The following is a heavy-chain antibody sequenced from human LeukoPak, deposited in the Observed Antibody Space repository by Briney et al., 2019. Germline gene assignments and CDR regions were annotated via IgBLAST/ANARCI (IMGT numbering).Heavy chain of an antibody. CDR3: ARDVVGTLDY. CDR2: IKEDESAK. Sequence: GGSLRLSCAASGFTFSSYWMAWVRQAPGKGLEWVANIKEDESAKHQSDSVKGRFTISRDNAQNSVYLQMSSLRGEDTAVYYCARDVVGTLDYWGQGPLATVSS. D-gene: IGHD3-10*01. J-gene: IGHJ4*02. V-gene: IGHV3-7*01. CDR1: GFTFSSYW.